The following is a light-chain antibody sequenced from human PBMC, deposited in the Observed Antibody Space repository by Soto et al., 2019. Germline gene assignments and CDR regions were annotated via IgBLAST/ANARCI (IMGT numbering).Light chain of an antibody. V-gene: IGLV6-57*02. J-gene: IGLJ3*02. CDR1: SGSIASNF. Sequence: NFTLTQPHSVSESPGKTVTISCTGSSGSIASNFVQWYQQRPGSAPTTVIFEHDQRPSGVPNRFSGSIDSASNTASLSISGLRTEDEADYYCQSYDDNNHWLFGGGTQLTVL. CDR3: QSYDDNNHWL. CDR2: EHD.